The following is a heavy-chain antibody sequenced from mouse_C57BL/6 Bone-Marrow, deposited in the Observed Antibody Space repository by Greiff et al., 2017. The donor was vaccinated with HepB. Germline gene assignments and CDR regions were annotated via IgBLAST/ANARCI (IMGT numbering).Heavy chain of an antibody. J-gene: IGHJ3*01. CDR2: IDPSDSYT. V-gene: IGHV1-59*01. D-gene: IGHD1-1*01. Sequence: VQLQQSGAELVRPGTSVKLSCKASGYTFTSYWMHWVKQRPGQGLEWIGVIDPSDSYTNYNQKFKGKATLTVDTSSSTAYMQLSSLTSEDSAVYYCARPIYYGSSEGFAYWGQGTLVTVSA. CDR1: GYTFTSYW. CDR3: ARPIYYGSSEGFAY.